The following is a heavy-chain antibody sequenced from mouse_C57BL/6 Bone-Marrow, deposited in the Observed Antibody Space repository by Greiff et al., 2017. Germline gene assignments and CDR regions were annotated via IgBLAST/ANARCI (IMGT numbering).Heavy chain of an antibody. J-gene: IGHJ4*01. Sequence: QLQQPGAELVMPGASVKLSCKASGYTFTSYWMHWVKQRPGQGLEWIGEIDPSDSYTNYNQKFKGKSTLTVDKSSSTAYMQLSSLTSEDSAVYYCALYYYGSSYYAMDYWGQGTSVTVSS. CDR3: ALYYYGSSYYAMDY. V-gene: IGHV1-69*01. CDR2: IDPSDSYT. CDR1: GYTFTSYW. D-gene: IGHD1-1*01.